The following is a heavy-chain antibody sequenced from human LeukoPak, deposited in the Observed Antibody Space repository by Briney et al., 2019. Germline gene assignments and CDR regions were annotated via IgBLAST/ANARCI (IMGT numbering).Heavy chain of an antibody. D-gene: IGHD6-19*01. CDR3: ARDSSGWYIGELDPFDY. J-gene: IGHJ4*02. CDR2: IWYGGSNE. Sequence: PGRSLRLSCAASGFTFSNYGMHWVRQAPGKGLEWVAVIWYGGSNEFYADSVKGRFTISRDNSKNTLFLQMNSLRAEDTAVYYCARDSSGWYIGELDPFDYWGQGTLVTVSS. V-gene: IGHV3-33*08. CDR1: GFTFSNYG.